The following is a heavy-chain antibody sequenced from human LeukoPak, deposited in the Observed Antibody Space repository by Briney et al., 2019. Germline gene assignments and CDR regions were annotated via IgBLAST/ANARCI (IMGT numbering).Heavy chain of an antibody. V-gene: IGHV3-15*01. CDR2: IRSKTEGETK. D-gene: IGHD1-1*01. J-gene: IGHJ4*02. Sequence: GGSLRLSCVGSGFTFSKYWMNWVRQAPGKGLEWVARIRSKTEGETKEYAASVKGRFTISRDDSRSRLYLQMNSLKTEDTAVYYCATGVVTGTSRWGQGTLVTVSS. CDR1: GFTFSKYW. CDR3: ATGVVTGTSR.